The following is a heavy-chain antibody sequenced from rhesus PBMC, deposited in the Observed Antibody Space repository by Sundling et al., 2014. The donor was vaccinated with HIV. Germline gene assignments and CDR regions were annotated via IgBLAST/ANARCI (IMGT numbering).Heavy chain of an antibody. J-gene: IGHJ4*01. D-gene: IGHD1-38*01. CDR2: IGGSSGST. V-gene: IGHV4-65*02. Sequence: QVQLQESGPGLVKPSETLSLTCAVSGGSISSNNWWTWIRQPLGKGLEWIGYIGGSSGSTNYNPSLKSRVTVSRDLSKNQFSLKLTSVTAADTAVYYCAIMATARGTLTFDFWGQGVLVTVSS. CDR3: AIMATARGTLTFDF. CDR1: GGSISSNNW.